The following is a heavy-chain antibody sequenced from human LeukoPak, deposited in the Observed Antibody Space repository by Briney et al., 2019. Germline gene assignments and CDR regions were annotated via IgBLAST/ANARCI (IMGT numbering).Heavy chain of an antibody. CDR3: AKDHLVGATPDY. V-gene: IGHV3-30*18. CDR1: GFTFGSYG. CDR2: ISYDGSNK. Sequence: PGRSLRLSCAASGFTFGSYGMHWVRQAPGKGLEWVAVISYDGSNKYYADSVKGRFTISRDNSKNTLYLQMNSLRAEDTAVYYCAKDHLVGATPDYWGQGTLVTVSS. J-gene: IGHJ4*02. D-gene: IGHD1-26*01.